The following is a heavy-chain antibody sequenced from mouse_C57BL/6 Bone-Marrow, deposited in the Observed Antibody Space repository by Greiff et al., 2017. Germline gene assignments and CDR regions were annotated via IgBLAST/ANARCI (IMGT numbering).Heavy chain of an antibody. Sequence: EVQLVESGGGLVQPKGSLKLSCTASGFSFNTYAMNWVRQAPGKGLEGVARIRSKSNNYATYYDDSVKARFTNSSDDSESMLYLQMYNLRTEDTAMDYCVSRGGNREFAYWGQGTLVSVSA. CDR1: GFSFNTYA. CDR3: VSRGGNREFAY. V-gene: IGHV10-1*01. D-gene: IGHD1-1*02. J-gene: IGHJ3*01. CDR2: IRSKSNNYAT.